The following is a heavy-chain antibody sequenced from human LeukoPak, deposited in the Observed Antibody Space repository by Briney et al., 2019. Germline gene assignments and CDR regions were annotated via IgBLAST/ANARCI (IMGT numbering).Heavy chain of an antibody. CDR1: GYTFTSYA. J-gene: IGHJ5*02. Sequence: ASVKVSCKASGYTFTSYAMNWVRQAPGQGLEWMGWINTNTGNPTYAQGFTGRFVFSLDTSVSTAYLQISSLKAEDTAVYYCAREGLGYCSGGSCYNYWFDPWGQGTLVTVSS. CDR3: AREGLGYCSGGSCYNYWFDP. D-gene: IGHD2-15*01. CDR2: INTNTGNP. V-gene: IGHV7-4-1*02.